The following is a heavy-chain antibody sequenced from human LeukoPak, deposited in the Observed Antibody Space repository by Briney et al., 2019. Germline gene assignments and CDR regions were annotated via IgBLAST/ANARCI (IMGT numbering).Heavy chain of an antibody. CDR3: ARDYYAGVALFDY. J-gene: IGHJ4*02. D-gene: IGHD3-10*01. Sequence: GGSLRLSCAASGFTFSDYYMSWIRQAPGKGLEWVSYISSSGSTIYYADSVKGRFTISRDNAKNSLYLQMNSLRAEDTAVYYCARDYYAGVALFDYWGQGTLVTVSS. CDR2: ISSSGSTI. CDR1: GFTFSDYY. V-gene: IGHV3-11*04.